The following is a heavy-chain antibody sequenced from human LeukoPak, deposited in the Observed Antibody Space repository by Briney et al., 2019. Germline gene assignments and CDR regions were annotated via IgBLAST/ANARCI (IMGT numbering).Heavy chain of an antibody. CDR1: GFTVSSNY. V-gene: IGHV3-53*01. CDR3: ARSHMSRGGGSCYIDY. J-gene: IGHJ4*02. Sequence: GGSLRLSCAASGFTVSSNYMSWVCQAPGKGLEWVSVIYSGGSTYYADSVKGRFTISRDNSKNTLYLQMNSLRAEDTAVYYCARSHMSRGGGSCYIDYWGQGTLVTVSS. CDR2: IYSGGST. D-gene: IGHD2-15*01.